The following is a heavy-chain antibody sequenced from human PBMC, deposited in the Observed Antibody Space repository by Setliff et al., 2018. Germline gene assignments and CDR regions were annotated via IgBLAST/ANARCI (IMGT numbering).Heavy chain of an antibody. CDR3: ARQLCSSGYCYATTFDY. D-gene: IGHD3-22*01. Sequence: KLRETLSLTCAVSGYSISSGYYWGWIRQAPGKGLEWIASIYRSGSTYYNPSLKSRVTISVDTSKNQFPLKLSSVTASDTAVYYCARQLCSSGYCYATTFDYWGQGTLVTVSS. CDR1: GYSISSGYY. V-gene: IGHV4-38-2*01. J-gene: IGHJ4*02. CDR2: IYRSGST.